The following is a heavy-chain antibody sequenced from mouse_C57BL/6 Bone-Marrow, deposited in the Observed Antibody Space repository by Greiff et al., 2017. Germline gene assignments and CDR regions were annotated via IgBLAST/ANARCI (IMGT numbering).Heavy chain of an antibody. Sequence: VKLMESGAELARPGASVKLSCKASGYTFTSYGISWVKQRTGQGLEWIGEIYPRSGNTYYNEKFKGKATLTADKSSSTAYMELRSLTSEDCAVYFCASNQFEFAYWGQGTLVTVSA. V-gene: IGHV1-81*01. CDR3: ASNQFEFAY. J-gene: IGHJ3*01. CDR2: IYPRSGNT. CDR1: GYTFTSYG.